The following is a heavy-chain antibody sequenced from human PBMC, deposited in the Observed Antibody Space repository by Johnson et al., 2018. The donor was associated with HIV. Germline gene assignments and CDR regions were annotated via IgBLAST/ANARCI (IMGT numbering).Heavy chain of an antibody. D-gene: IGHD4-23*01. CDR3: AKDYLRWPRQSGAFDS. Sequence: EVQLVESGGGLVQPGGSLRLSCAVSGFSVSYNYMSWVRQAPGKGLEWVSVISSGGVTYYIDSVKGRFTISRDSSKNTLYLQMNSLRAEDTAVYYCAKDYLRWPRQSGAFDSWGQGTMVTVSS. J-gene: IGHJ3*02. CDR1: GFSVSYNY. CDR2: ISSGGVT. V-gene: IGHV3-66*01.